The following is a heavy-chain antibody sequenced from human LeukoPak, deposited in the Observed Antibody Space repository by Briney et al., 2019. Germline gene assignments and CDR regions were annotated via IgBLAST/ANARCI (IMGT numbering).Heavy chain of an antibody. V-gene: IGHV3-30-3*01. CDR1: GFTFSSYA. Sequence: RRSLRLYCAASGFTFSSYAMHWVRQAPGKGLEWVAVISYDGSNKYYADSVKGRFTISRDNSKNTLYLQMNSLRAEDTAVYYCAREELQAPVVTTTPPFDYWGRGTLVTVSS. D-gene: IGHD2-21*02. CDR2: ISYDGSNK. CDR3: AREELQAPVVTTTPPFDY. J-gene: IGHJ4*02.